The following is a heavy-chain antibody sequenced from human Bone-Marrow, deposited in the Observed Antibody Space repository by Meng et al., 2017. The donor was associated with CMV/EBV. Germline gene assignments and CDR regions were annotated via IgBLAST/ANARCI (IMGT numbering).Heavy chain of an antibody. V-gene: IGHV3-74*01. Sequence: GESLKISCAASGFTFSSYWMHWVRQAPGKGLVWVSRINSDGSSTSYADSVKGRFTISRDNAKNTLYLQMNSLRAEDTAVYYCARDDREGSYSYYYYGMDVWGQGTTVTGSS. CDR2: INSDGSST. J-gene: IGHJ6*02. D-gene: IGHD1-26*01. CDR1: GFTFSSYW. CDR3: ARDDREGSYSYYYYGMDV.